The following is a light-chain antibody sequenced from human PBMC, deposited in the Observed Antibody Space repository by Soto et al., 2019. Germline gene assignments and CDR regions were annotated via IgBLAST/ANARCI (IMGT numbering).Light chain of an antibody. CDR1: SSNIGRSS. Sequence: SVLTQAPSASGTPGQRVTISCSGSSSNIGRSSVHWYQHLPGTAPKLLIYSNDRRPSGVPERFSGSKSGTSASLAISGLQSEDEADYYCSAWDDSLNGLYVFGTGTKVTVL. J-gene: IGLJ1*01. V-gene: IGLV1-44*01. CDR2: SND. CDR3: SAWDDSLNGLYV.